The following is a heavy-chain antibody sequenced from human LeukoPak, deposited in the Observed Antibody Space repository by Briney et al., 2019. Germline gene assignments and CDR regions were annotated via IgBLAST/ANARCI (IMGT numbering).Heavy chain of an antibody. CDR2: MYDGGNA. J-gene: IGHJ4*02. Sequence: PSETLSLTCTVSGGSISTSGRYWGWIRQPPGKGLEWIGSMYDGGNAQYNPSLKSRVSMSVDTSKNQFSLKLTSVTAADTAVFYCARHTPYIDFWSGFFTPSDHWGQGILVTVSS. D-gene: IGHD3-3*01. CDR1: GGSISTSGRY. V-gene: IGHV4-39*01. CDR3: ARHTPYIDFWSGFFTPSDH.